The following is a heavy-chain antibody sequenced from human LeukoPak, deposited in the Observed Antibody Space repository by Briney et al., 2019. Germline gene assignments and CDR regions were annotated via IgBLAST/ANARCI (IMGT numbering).Heavy chain of an antibody. D-gene: IGHD3-22*01. CDR3: ARSSEGRYYYDSSGYSYYYYYMDV. CDR1: GGSISSSNW. J-gene: IGHJ6*03. V-gene: IGHV4-4*02. Sequence: SETLSLTCAVSGGSISSSNWWSWVRQPPGKGLEWIGEIYHSGSTNYNPSLKSRVTISVDKSKNQFSLKLSSVTAADTAVYYCARSSEGRYYYDSSGYSYYYYYMDVWGKGTTVTISS. CDR2: IYHSGST.